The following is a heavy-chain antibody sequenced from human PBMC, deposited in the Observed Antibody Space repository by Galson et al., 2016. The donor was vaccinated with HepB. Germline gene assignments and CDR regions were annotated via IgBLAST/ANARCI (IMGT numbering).Heavy chain of an antibody. V-gene: IGHV3-53*04. CDR3: ARDPGISGTT. J-gene: IGHJ5*02. CDR2: IYSGGST. CDR1: GFTVSNNY. Sequence: SLRLSCAASGFTVSNNYMTWVRQAPGKGLEWVSTIYSGGSTFYTDSVQGRFTIYRYNSKNTLYLQMDTLRPEDTAVYYCARDPGISGTTWGQGILVTVSS. D-gene: IGHD1-7*01.